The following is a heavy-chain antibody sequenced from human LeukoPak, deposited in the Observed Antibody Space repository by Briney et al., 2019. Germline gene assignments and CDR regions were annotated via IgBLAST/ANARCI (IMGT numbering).Heavy chain of an antibody. Sequence: ASVKVSCKASGYTFTSCAMNWVRQAPGQGLEWMGWINPNSGGTNYAQKFQGRVTMTRDTSISTAYMELSRLRSDDTAVYYCAREYLGIGGVIISGYFDYWGQGTLVTVSS. J-gene: IGHJ4*02. CDR2: INPNSGGT. CDR3: AREYLGIGGVIISGYFDY. CDR1: GYTFTSCA. D-gene: IGHD3-10*01. V-gene: IGHV1-2*02.